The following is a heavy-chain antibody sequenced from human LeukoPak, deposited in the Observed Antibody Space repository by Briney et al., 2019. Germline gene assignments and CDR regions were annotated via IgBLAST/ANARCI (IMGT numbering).Heavy chain of an antibody. J-gene: IGHJ4*02. D-gene: IGHD7-27*01. CDR1: GFTFSSYG. V-gene: IGHV3-30*18. CDR2: ISYDGSNN. CDR3: AKDHRGFLIGDFQHYFDF. Sequence: QPGRSLRLSCAASGFTFSSYGMHWVRQAPGKGLEWVAVISYDGSNNYYADSVKGRFTTSRDNSKNTVYLQMNSLRADDTAVYYCAKDHRGFLIGDFQHYFDFWGQGTLVTVSS.